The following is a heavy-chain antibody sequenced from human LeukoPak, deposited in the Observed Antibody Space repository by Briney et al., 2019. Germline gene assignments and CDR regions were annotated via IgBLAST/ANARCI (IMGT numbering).Heavy chain of an antibody. CDR2: IKGDGIST. D-gene: IGHD3-3*01. CDR3: AKDHYWSIDY. V-gene: IGHV3-74*01. Sequence: GGSLRLSCAASGFDFSSNWMHWVRHAPGQGLVWVSRIKGDGISTNFADSVKGRFTISRDIAKNTLYLQMNSLRAEDTGVYYCAKDHYWSIDYWGRGTLVTVSS. CDR1: GFDFSSNW. J-gene: IGHJ4*02.